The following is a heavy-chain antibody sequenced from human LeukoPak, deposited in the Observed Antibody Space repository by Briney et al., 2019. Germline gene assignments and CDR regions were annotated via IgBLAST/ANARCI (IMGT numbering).Heavy chain of an antibody. CDR3: ARGVAPSIAAAGTILSFDY. CDR2: IYASGST. V-gene: IGHV4-4*08. CDR1: GVSISNYY. Sequence: SETLSLTCTVSGVSISNYYWSWIRQPPGKGLKWIGRIYASGSTNYNPSLKSRVTISVDTSKNQFSLKLSSVTAADTAVYYCARGVAPSIAAAGTILSFDYWGQGTLVTVSS. D-gene: IGHD6-13*01. J-gene: IGHJ4*02.